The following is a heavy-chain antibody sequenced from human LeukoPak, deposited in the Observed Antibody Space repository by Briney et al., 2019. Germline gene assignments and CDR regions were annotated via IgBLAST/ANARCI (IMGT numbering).Heavy chain of an antibody. CDR1: GYSFTSYW. Sequence: GESLKISCKGSGYSFTSYWIGWVRQMPGKGLEWMGIIYPGDSDTRYSPSFQGQVTISADKSISTAYLQWSSLKASDTAMYYCARSSTYTYYYGSGSYRYFDYWGQGALVTVSS. CDR3: ARSSTYTYYYGSGSYRYFDY. CDR2: IYPGDSDT. J-gene: IGHJ4*02. D-gene: IGHD3-10*01. V-gene: IGHV5-51*01.